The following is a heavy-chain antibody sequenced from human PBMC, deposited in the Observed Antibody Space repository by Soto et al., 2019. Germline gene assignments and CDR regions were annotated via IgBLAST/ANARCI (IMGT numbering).Heavy chain of an antibody. CDR1: GGSISSGGYY. Sequence: QVQLQXXGPGLVXPSXXLXXTCTXSGGSISSGGYYWSWIRQHPGKGLEWIGYIYYSGSTYYNPSLKSRVTISVDTSKNQFSLKLSSVTAADTAVYYCARVRIAARPGVYYFDYWGQGTLVTVSS. D-gene: IGHD6-6*01. V-gene: IGHV4-31*03. J-gene: IGHJ4*02. CDR3: ARVRIAARPGVYYFDY. CDR2: IYYSGST.